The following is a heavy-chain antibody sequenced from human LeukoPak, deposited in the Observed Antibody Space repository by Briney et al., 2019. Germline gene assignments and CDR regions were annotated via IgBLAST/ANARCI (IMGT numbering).Heavy chain of an antibody. CDR1: GFTFSSYS. D-gene: IGHD6-13*01. V-gene: IGHV3-30*18. J-gene: IGHJ4*02. Sequence: GGSLRLSCAASGFTFSSYSMNWVRQAPGKGLEWVVVIPYDGSNKYYADSVKGRFTISRDNSKNTLYLQMNSLRAEDTAVYYCAKDLGSSSWVIDYWGQGTLVTVSS. CDR3: AKDLGSSSWVIDY. CDR2: IPYDGSNK.